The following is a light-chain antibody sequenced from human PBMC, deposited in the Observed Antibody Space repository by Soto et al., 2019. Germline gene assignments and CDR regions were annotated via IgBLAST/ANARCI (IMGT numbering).Light chain of an antibody. J-gene: IGKJ1*01. V-gene: IGKV1-5*03. CDR2: KAS. CDR3: QHYDSYSEA. CDR1: QTISSW. Sequence: DIQMTQSPSTLSGSVGDRVTITCRARQTISSWLAWYEQKPGKAPKLLIYKASALKSGVPPRFSGSGSGTEFTLAISSLQPDDFATYYRQHYDSYSEAFGQATKVELK.